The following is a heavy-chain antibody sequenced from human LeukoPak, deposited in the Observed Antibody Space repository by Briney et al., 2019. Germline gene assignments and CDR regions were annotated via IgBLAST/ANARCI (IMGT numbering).Heavy chain of an antibody. V-gene: IGHV3-72*01. D-gene: IGHD2-2*01. CDR3: ARTREDIVVVPAAPEY. J-gene: IGHJ4*02. CDR2: IRNKVNNYIT. Sequence: GGSLRLSCAASGFIFSDHYIDWVRQAPGKGLEWVGRIRNKVNNYITEYAASVKGRFSISRDESKKSLFLQMNSLKTEDTAVYYCARTREDIVVVPAAPEYWGQGTLVTVSS. CDR1: GFIFSDHY.